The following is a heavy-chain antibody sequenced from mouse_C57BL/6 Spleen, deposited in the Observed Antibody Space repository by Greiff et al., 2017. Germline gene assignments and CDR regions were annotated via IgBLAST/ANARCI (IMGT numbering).Heavy chain of an antibody. D-gene: IGHD2-4*01. J-gene: IGHJ4*01. CDR3: ASGIYDYDYAMDY. CDR1: GYTFTSYG. V-gene: IGHV1-81*01. Sequence: QVQLKQSGAELARPGASVKLSCKASGYTFTSYGISWVKQRTGQGLEWIGEIYPRSGNTYYNEKFKGKATLTADKSSSTAYMELRSLTSEDSAVYFCASGIYDYDYAMDYWGQGTSVTVSS. CDR2: IYPRSGNT.